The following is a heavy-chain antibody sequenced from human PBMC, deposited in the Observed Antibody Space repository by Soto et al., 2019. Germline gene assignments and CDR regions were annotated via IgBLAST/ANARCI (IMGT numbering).Heavy chain of an antibody. CDR3: VKQRATVTTTIPYDM. Sequence: EVQLVESGGGLVQPGRSLRLSCAASGFTFNDYAMHWVRQPPGKGLEWVSGINWNGNTKDYADSVKGRFTIARDNAKSSLYLQLNSLRAEDTALYYCVKQRATVTTTIPYDMWGQGTVVTVSS. V-gene: IGHV3-9*01. D-gene: IGHD4-17*01. CDR1: GFTFNDYA. J-gene: IGHJ3*02. CDR2: INWNGNTK.